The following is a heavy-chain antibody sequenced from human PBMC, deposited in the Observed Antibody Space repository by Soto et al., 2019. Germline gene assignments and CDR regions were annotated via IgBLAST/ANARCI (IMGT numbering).Heavy chain of an antibody. Sequence: QVQLVESGGGVVQPGRSLRLSCAASGFTFSSCSMHWVRQAPGKGLEWVAVISYDGSNKYYADSVKGRFTISRDNSKNTLYLQMNSLRAEDTAVYYCANSLTGTTGGAYYYGMDVWGQWTTVTVSS. CDR1: GFTFSSCS. CDR2: ISYDGSNK. D-gene: IGHD1-7*01. J-gene: IGHJ6*02. V-gene: IGHV3-30*18. CDR3: ANSLTGTTGGAYYYGMDV.